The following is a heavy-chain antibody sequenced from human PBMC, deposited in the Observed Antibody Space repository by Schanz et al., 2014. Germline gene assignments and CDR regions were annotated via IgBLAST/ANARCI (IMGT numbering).Heavy chain of an antibody. J-gene: IGHJ2*01. CDR1: GGSISTYY. V-gene: IGHV4-4*07. Sequence: QVQLQESGPGLVKPLETLSLTCTVSGGSISTYYWSWIRQPAGKGLEWIGRIYSSGSTNYNPSLKSRGTMSVDTSKTQFPLKLSFVTAADTAVYYCARDQLGIGFDLWGRGTLVTVSS. CDR2: IYSSGST. D-gene: IGHD7-27*01. CDR3: ARDQLGIGFDL.